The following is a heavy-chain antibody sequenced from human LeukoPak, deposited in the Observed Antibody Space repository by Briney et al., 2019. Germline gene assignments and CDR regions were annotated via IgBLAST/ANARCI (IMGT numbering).Heavy chain of an antibody. CDR3: AKVKGGYGSGSYYKGYFDY. J-gene: IGHJ4*02. D-gene: IGHD3-10*01. V-gene: IGHV3-33*06. CDR1: GFTFSSYG. Sequence: PGRSLRLSCAASGFTFSSYGMHWVRQAPGKGLEWVAVIWYDGSNKYYADSVKGRFTISRDNSKNTLYLQMNSLRAEDTAVYYCAKVKGGYGSGSYYKGYFDYWGQGTLVTVSS. CDR2: IWYDGSNK.